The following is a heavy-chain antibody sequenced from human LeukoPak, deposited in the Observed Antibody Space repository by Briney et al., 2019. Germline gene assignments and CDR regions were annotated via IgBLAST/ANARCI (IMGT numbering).Heavy chain of an antibody. J-gene: IGHJ6*02. CDR2: ISSDGTTK. D-gene: IGHD2-2*01. CDR1: GFTFSNYG. CDR3: AKPYCRATRCYLYLYGMDA. Sequence: GGSLRLSCEASGFTFSNYGMHWVRQAPGKGLEWVAVISSDGTTKYYGDSVKGRFTVSRDSSKNTLYLDLNSLRAEDTAVYYCAKPYCRATRCYLYLYGMDAWGQGTTVIVSS. V-gene: IGHV3-30*18.